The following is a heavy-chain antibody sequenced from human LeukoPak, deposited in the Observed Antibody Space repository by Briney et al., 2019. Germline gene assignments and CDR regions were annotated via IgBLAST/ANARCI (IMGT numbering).Heavy chain of an antibody. CDR3: ARHTYGGNFKWFDP. J-gene: IGHJ5*02. CDR2: IYHSGTT. CDR1: GYSISSDYY. D-gene: IGHD4-23*01. Sequence: PSETLSLTCAVSGYSISSDYYCDWLRQPPGKGLEWIGTIYHSGTTYYNLSLKSRVTISVDTSKNQFSLKLSSVTAADTAVYYCARHTYGGNFKWFDPWGQGTLVSVSS. V-gene: IGHV4-38-2*01.